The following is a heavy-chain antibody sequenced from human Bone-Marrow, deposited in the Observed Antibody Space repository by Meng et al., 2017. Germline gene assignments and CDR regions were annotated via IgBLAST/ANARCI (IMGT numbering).Heavy chain of an antibody. CDR2: IGTKPKSYAA. CDR3: AKDSGIAAAGNGVDY. Sequence: GGSLRLSCAVSGVSFRDSDIHWVRQASGKGLEWVGRIGTKPKSYAAAYAASVKGRFTISRDNSKNTLYLQMNSLRAEDTAVYYCAKDSGIAAAGNGVDYWGQGNRVNGAS. V-gene: IGHV3-73*01. D-gene: IGHD6-13*01. CDR1: GVSFRDSD. J-gene: IGHJ4*02.